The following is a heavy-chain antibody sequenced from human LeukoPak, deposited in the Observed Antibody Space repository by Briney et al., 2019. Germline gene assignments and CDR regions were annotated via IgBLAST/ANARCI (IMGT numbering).Heavy chain of an antibody. CDR2: ISSNGGST. J-gene: IGHJ3*01. CDR3: ARAGRYSYDSSGYYYDAFDF. Sequence: GGSLRLSCAASGFTFSSYAMHWVRQAPGKGLEYVSAISSNGGSTYYANSVKGRFTISRDNAKNSLYLQMNSLRAEDTAVYYCARAGRYSYDSSGYYYDAFDFWGQGTMVTVSS. V-gene: IGHV3-64*01. CDR1: GFTFSSYA. D-gene: IGHD3-22*01.